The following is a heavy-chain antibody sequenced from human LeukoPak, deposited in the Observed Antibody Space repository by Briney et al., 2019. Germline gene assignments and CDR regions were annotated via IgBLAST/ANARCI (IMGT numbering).Heavy chain of an antibody. CDR2: IYYSGST. D-gene: IGHD3-16*01. CDR3: ARTDGGSYFDY. J-gene: IGHJ4*02. CDR1: GGSISSGDYY. V-gene: IGHV4-30-4*01. Sequence: SETLSLTCTVSGGSISSGDYYWGWIRQPPGKGLEWIGYIYYSGSTYYNPSLKSRVTISVDTSKNQFSLKLSSVTAADTAVYYCARTDGGSYFDYWGQGTLVTVSS.